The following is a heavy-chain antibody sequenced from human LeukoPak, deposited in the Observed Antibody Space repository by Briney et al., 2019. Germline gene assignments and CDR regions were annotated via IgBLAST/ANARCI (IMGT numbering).Heavy chain of an antibody. D-gene: IGHD5-18*01. Sequence: SETLSLTCTVSAGSIGNYYWSWIRQPPGKGLEWIGYIYRTGSTSYNPSLKSRVTISVDTSKNQFSLKLSSVTAADTAVYYCARGSATDPDTAMVLFDYWGQGTLVTVSS. J-gene: IGHJ4*02. CDR1: AGSIGNYY. V-gene: IGHV4-59*01. CDR2: IYRTGST. CDR3: ARGSATDPDTAMVLFDY.